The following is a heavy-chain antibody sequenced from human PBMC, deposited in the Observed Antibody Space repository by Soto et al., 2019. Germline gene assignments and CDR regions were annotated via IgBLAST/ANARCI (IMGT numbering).Heavy chain of an antibody. Sequence: QVQLVQPGAKVKKLGPPVRVSCKLFGKTFPGYVINWVRQATGQGLEWMGWMNPNSGNTAYAQKFQGRVTMTRNTSISTAYMELSSLRSEDTAVYYCAREVRGGTSDYWGQGTLVTVSS. CDR2: MNPNSGNT. CDR3: AREVRGGTSDY. D-gene: IGHD1-7*01. J-gene: IGHJ4*02. CDR1: GKTFPGYV. V-gene: IGHV1-8*01.